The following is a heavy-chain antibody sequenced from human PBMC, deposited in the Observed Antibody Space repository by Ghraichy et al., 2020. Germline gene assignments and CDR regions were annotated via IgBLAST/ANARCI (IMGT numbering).Heavy chain of an antibody. J-gene: IGHJ5*02. CDR2: INHSGST. CDR1: GGSFSGYY. CDR3: ARAHNPRYCSSTSCPGPYNWFDP. V-gene: IGHV4-34*01. D-gene: IGHD2-2*01. Sequence: SETLSLTCAVYGGSFSGYYWSWIRQPPGKGLEWIGEINHSGSTNYNPSLKSRVTISVDTSKNQFSLKLSSVTAADTAVYYCARAHNPRYCSSTSCPGPYNWFDPWGQGTLVTVSS.